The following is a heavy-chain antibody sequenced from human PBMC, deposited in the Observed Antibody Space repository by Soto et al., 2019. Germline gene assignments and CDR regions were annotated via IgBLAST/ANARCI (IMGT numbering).Heavy chain of an antibody. V-gene: IGHV1-18*01. CDR2: ISAYIGNT. Sequence: VQLVQSGAEVKKPGASVKVSCKASGYTFSNYGITWVRQAPGQGLEWMGWISAYIGNTNYAQNLQGRVTMTTDTSTSTAYMELRSLRSDDTAVYYCARTNTIVTPFDYWGQGTLVTVSS. CDR3: ARTNTIVTPFDY. D-gene: IGHD3-3*01. CDR1: GYTFSNYG. J-gene: IGHJ4*02.